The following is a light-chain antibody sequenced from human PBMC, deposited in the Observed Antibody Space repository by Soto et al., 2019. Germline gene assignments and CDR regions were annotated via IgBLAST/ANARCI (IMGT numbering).Light chain of an antibody. Sequence: DIQMTQSPSTQSASVGDRVTITCRASQSIDKWLAWYQQKPGKAPKLLIYKASILQSGVPSRLSGSGSGTEFTLTISSLQPDDVGSYFCQQYSRFSWTFGQGTKVEIK. CDR1: QSIDKW. J-gene: IGKJ1*01. CDR3: QQYSRFSWT. V-gene: IGKV1-5*03. CDR2: KAS.